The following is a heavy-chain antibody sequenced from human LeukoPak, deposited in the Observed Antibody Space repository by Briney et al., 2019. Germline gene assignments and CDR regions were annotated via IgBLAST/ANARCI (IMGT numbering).Heavy chain of an antibody. CDR2: IYYSGST. J-gene: IGHJ6*03. CDR3: ARMDSSSALVYYYYYMDV. D-gene: IGHD6-6*01. CDR1: GGSISSYY. V-gene: IGHV4-59*01. Sequence: PSETLSLTCTVSGGSISSYYWSWIRQPPGKGLEWIGYIYYSGSTNYNPSLKSRVTISVDTSKNQFSLKLSSVTAADTAVYYCARMDSSSALVYYYYYMDVWGKGTTVTVSS.